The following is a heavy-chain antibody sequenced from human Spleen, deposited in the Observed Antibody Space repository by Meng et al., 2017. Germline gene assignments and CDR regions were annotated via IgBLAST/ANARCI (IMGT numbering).Heavy chain of an antibody. CDR2: INPKSGDT. V-gene: IGHV1-2*06. CDR1: GSTFPDYW. D-gene: IGHD6-25*01. Sequence: QGRRVQSGAEVQKPGASGKVSCKASGSTFPDYWLHWVRRAPGQGLEWMGRINPKSGDTHYAQRFQGRVTMTGDTSISTAYMELSGLRSDDTAMYYCARDEDISAAGKLFGDYWGQGTLVTVSS. J-gene: IGHJ4*02. CDR3: ARDEDISAAGKLFGDY.